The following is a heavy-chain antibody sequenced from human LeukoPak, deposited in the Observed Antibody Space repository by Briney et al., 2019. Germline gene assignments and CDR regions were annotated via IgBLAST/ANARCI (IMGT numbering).Heavy chain of an antibody. CDR3: ARVWDIVIIPAHAFDI. CDR1: GYTFTNYA. CDR2: ISGYNGNT. J-gene: IGHJ3*02. Sequence: ASVKVSCKASGYTFTNYAISWVRQAPGQGLEWMGRISGYNGNTNYAQKIQGRVTMTTDTSTNTAYMELRSLRSGDTAVYYCARVWDIVIIPAHAFDIWGQGTMVTVSS. V-gene: IGHV1-18*01. D-gene: IGHD2-2*01.